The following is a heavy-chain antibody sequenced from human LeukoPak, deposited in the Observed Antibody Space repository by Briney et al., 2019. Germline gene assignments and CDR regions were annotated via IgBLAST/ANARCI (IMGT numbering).Heavy chain of an antibody. Sequence: PGGSLRLSCVASGFTFSDYGMLWVRQPPGKGLEWVAVISYDGRNEHYADSVKGRFTMSRDTSNNTVSLQMNSLRTEDTAVYYCARETFTAPFDLWGQGTLVTVSS. J-gene: IGHJ4*02. CDR3: ARETFTAPFDL. CDR1: GFTFSDYG. D-gene: IGHD5-18*01. CDR2: ISYDGRNE. V-gene: IGHV3-30*03.